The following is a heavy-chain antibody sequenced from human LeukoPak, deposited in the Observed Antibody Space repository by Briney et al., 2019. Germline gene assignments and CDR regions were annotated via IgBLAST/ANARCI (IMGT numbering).Heavy chain of an antibody. CDR1: AFTFSGYS. CDR3: TGLDY. Sequence: GGSLRLSCAASAFTFSGYSMTWVRQAPGKGLEWVSSISSSGTYIYYADSVKGRFTISRDNAKNSLYLQMNSLRAEDTAVYYCTGLDYWGQGTLVTVSS. J-gene: IGHJ4*02. CDR2: ISSSGTYI. V-gene: IGHV3-21*01. D-gene: IGHD7-27*01.